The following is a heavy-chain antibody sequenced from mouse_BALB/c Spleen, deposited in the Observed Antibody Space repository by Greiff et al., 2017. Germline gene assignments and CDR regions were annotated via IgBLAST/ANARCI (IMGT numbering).Heavy chain of an antibody. CDR1: GFNIKDTY. Sequence: EVQLQQSGAELVKPGASVKLSCTASGFNIKDTYMHWVKQRPEQGLEWIGRIDPANGNTKYDPKFQGKATITADTSSNTAYLQLSSLTSEDTAVYYCARSGDYEGVDYWGQGTSVTVSS. J-gene: IGHJ4*01. CDR2: IDPANGNT. CDR3: ARSGDYEGVDY. V-gene: IGHV14-3*02. D-gene: IGHD2-4*01.